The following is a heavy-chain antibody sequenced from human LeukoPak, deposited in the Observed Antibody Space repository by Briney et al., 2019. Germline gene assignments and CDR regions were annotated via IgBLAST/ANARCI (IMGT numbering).Heavy chain of an antibody. D-gene: IGHD2-15*01. CDR2: INHSGST. J-gene: IGHJ5*02. Sequence: SETLSLTCAVYGGYFSGYYWSWIRQPPGKGLEWIGEINHSGSTNYNPSLKSRVTISVDTSKNQFSLKLSSVTAADTAVYYCARAVAGIVVVVAAKETDNWFDPWGQGILVTVSS. CDR1: GGYFSGYY. CDR3: ARAVAGIVVVVAAKETDNWFDP. V-gene: IGHV4-34*01.